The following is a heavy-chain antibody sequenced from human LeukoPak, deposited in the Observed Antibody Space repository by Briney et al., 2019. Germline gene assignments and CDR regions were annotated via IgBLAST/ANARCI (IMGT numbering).Heavy chain of an antibody. D-gene: IGHD5-12*01. V-gene: IGHV3-30-3*01. CDR3: ASSRGYSGYDPIDY. J-gene: IGHJ4*02. Sequence: GGSLRLSCAASGFTFSNYAMSWVRQAPGKGLEWVAVISYDGSNKYYADSVKGRFTISRDNSKNTLYLQMNSLRAEDTAVYYCASSRGYSGYDPIDYWGQGTLVTVSS. CDR1: GFTFSNYA. CDR2: ISYDGSNK.